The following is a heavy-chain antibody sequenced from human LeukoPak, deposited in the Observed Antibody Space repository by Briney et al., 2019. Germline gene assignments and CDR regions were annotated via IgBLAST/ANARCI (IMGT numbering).Heavy chain of an antibody. D-gene: IGHD2-21*02. CDR3: ARDRRAVTSTFDS. V-gene: IGHV3-30*02. CDR2: IRCDGSNK. Sequence: GGSLRLSCEASGFSFSDYGMHWVRQAPGKGLEWVAFIRCDGSNKYYADSVKGRFTVSRDNSQSTLYLQMNSLRDEDTAVYYCARDRRAVTSTFDSWGQGTLLSVSS. J-gene: IGHJ4*02. CDR1: GFSFSDYG.